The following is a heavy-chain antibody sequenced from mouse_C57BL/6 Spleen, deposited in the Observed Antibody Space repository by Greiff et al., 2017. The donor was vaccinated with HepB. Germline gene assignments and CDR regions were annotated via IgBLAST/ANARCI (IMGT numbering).Heavy chain of an antibody. CDR1: GYTFTSYT. J-gene: IGHJ2*01. V-gene: IGHV1-4*01. CDR3: ARIGYGNYEVY. Sequence: QVQLQQSGAELARPGASVKMSCKASGYTFTSYTMHWVKQRPGQGLEWIGYINPSSGYTKYNQKFKDKATLTADKSSSTAYMQLSSLTSEDSAVYYCARIGYGNYEVYWGQGTTLTVSS. D-gene: IGHD2-1*01. CDR2: INPSSGYT.